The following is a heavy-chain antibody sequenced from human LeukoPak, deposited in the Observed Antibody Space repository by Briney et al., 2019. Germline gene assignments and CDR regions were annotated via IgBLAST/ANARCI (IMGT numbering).Heavy chain of an antibody. CDR1: GFTFSSYS. CDR2: ISSSSSYI. J-gene: IGHJ3*02. CDR3: ARDVQRFGETDAFDI. D-gene: IGHD3-10*01. Sequence: GGSLRLSCAASGFTFSSYSMNWVRQAPGKGLEWVSSISSSSSYIYYADSVKGRFTISRDNAKNSLYLQMNSLRAEDTAVYYCARDVQRFGETDAFDIWGQGTMVTVSS. V-gene: IGHV3-21*01.